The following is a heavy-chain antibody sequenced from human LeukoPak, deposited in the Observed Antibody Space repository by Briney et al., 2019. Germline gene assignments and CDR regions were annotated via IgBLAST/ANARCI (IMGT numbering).Heavy chain of an antibody. Sequence: SETLSLTCAVYGGSFSGYYWSWIRQPPGKGLEWIGYIYYSGSTNYNPSLKSRVTISVDTSKNQFSLKLSSVTAADTAVYYCAGRLYCSGGSYYYYYYGMDVWGQGTTVTVSS. J-gene: IGHJ6*02. CDR2: IYYSGST. D-gene: IGHD2-15*01. CDR1: GGSFSGYY. CDR3: AGRLYCSGGSYYYYYYGMDV. V-gene: IGHV4-59*01.